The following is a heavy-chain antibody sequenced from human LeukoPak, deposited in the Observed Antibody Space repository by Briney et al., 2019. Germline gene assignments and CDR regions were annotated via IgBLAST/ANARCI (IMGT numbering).Heavy chain of an antibody. V-gene: IGHV4-38-2*02. D-gene: IGHD1-26*01. CDR1: GYSISSGYY. Sequence: SETLSLTCSVSGYSISSGYYWGWIRRPPGKGLEWIGTIYHSGTTFYNPSLQSRVTVSLDTSKNQFSLKLSSVTAADTAVYYCAREVRSAWASFDPWGRGTLVTVSS. CDR2: IYHSGTT. J-gene: IGHJ5*02. CDR3: AREVRSAWASFDP.